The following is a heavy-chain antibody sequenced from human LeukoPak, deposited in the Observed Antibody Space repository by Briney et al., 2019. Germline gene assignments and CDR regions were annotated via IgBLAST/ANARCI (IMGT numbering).Heavy chain of an antibody. V-gene: IGHV3-23*01. CDR2: ITGSGGNT. D-gene: IGHD6-13*01. CDR1: GFTFSSYA. Sequence: GGSLRLSCAVSGFTFSSYAINWVRQAPGKGLEWVSVITGSGGNTYYADSVKGRFTISKDNSKNTVYLQMSSLRVDDTAVYYCAKAASSSWPSYYYGMDVWGQGTTVTVSS. CDR3: AKAASSSWPSYYYGMDV. J-gene: IGHJ6*02.